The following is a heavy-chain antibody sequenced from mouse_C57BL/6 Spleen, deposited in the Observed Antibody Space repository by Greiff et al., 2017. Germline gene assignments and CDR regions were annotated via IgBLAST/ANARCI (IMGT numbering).Heavy chain of an antibody. CDR3: ARRGAGPYAMDY. CDR1: GFTFSDYG. V-gene: IGHV5-17*01. CDR2: ISSGSSTI. J-gene: IGHJ4*01. D-gene: IGHD3-3*01. Sequence: EVKLVESGGGLVKPGGSLKLSCAASGFTFSDYGMHWVRQAPGKGLEWVAYISSGSSTIYYADTVKGRFTITRDNAKNTLFLQMTSLRSEDTAVYYCARRGAGPYAMDYWGQGTSVTVSA.